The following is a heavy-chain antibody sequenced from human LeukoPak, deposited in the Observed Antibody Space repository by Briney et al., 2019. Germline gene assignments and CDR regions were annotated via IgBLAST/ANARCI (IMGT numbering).Heavy chain of an antibody. CDR1: GGSFSNYY. CDR3: AREDGSGSPSFDY. D-gene: IGHD3-10*01. J-gene: IGHJ4*02. Sequence: SETLSLTCTVSGGSFSNYYWSWIRQPAGKGLEWIGRIYKSGITNYNPSLKSRVTMSVDTSKNQFSLKLSSVTAADTAVYYCAREDGSGSPSFDYWGQGTLVTVSS. V-gene: IGHV4-4*07. CDR2: IYKSGIT.